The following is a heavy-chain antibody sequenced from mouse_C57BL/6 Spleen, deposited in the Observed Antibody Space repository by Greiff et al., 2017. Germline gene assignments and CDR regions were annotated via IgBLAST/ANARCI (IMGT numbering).Heavy chain of an antibody. D-gene: IGHD1-1*01. J-gene: IGHJ2*01. CDR1: GYTFTSYW. V-gene: IGHV1-69*01. Sequence: QVQLKQPGAELVMPGASVKLSCKASGYTFTSYWLHWVKQRPGQGLEWIGEIDPSDSYTNYNQKFKGKSTLTVDKSSSTAYMQLSSLTSEDSAVYYCARDYYGSRYFDYWGQGTTLTVSP. CDR3: ARDYYGSRYFDY. CDR2: IDPSDSYT.